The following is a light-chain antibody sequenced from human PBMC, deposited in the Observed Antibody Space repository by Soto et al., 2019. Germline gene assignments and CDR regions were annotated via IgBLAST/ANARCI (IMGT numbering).Light chain of an antibody. CDR3: SSYTSSDTRV. Sequence: QSALTQPASVSGSPGQSITISCTGTSSDVGGYNYVSWYQQHPGKAPKLMIYEVSNRPSGVSNRFSGSKSGNTASLTISGLQAEDEAYYYCSSYTSSDTRVIGGGTKLTVL. J-gene: IGLJ3*02. CDR2: EVS. CDR1: SSDVGGYNY. V-gene: IGLV2-14*01.